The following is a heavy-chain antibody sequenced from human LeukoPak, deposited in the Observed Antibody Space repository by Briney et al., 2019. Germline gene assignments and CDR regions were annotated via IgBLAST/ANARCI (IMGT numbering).Heavy chain of an antibody. V-gene: IGHV3-23*01. Sequence: GGSLRLSCAASGFTFSSYAMSRVRQAPGKGLEWVSAISGSGGSTYYADSVKGRFTISRDNSKNTLYLQMNRLRAEDTAVYYCAKDAEKSITMIVVVITMFFDYWGQGTLVTVSS. J-gene: IGHJ4*02. CDR2: ISGSGGST. CDR3: AKDAEKSITMIVVVITMFFDY. D-gene: IGHD3-22*01. CDR1: GFTFSSYA.